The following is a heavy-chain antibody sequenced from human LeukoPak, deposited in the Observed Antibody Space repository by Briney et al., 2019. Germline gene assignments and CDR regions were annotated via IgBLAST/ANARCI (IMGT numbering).Heavy chain of an antibody. Sequence: ASVKVSCKASGYTFTSSDINWVRQATGQGLEWMGWVNPKTGRRGYAQKFQGRVTVTTNTSTSSAYMEVSSLRFEDTAVYYCARGRPGVAAAGTYDYWGQGTLITVSS. D-gene: IGHD6-13*01. J-gene: IGHJ4*02. CDR3: ARGRPGVAAAGTYDY. V-gene: IGHV1-8*01. CDR2: VNPKTGRR. CDR1: GYTFTSSD.